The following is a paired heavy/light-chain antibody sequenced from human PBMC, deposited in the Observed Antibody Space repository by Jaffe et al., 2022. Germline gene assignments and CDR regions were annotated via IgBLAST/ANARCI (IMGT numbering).Heavy chain of an antibody. CDR1: GFTFSDYY. J-gene: IGHJ4*02. CDR2: ISSSGSTI. Sequence: QVQLVESGGGLVKPGGSLRLSCAASGFTFSDYYMSWIRQAPGKGLEWVSYISSSGSTIYYADSVKGRFTISRDNAKNSLYLQMNSLRAEDTAVYYCAREYSGYDYYFDYWGQGTLVTVSS. D-gene: IGHD5-12*01. CDR3: AREYSGYDYYFDY. V-gene: IGHV3-11*01.
Light chain of an antibody. CDR3: QQYGSSPRWT. V-gene: IGKV3-20*01. J-gene: IGKJ1*01. CDR2: GAS. CDR1: QSVSSSY. Sequence: EIVLTQSPGTLSLSPGERATLSCRASQSVSSSYLAWYQQKPGQAPRLLIYGASSRATGIPDRFSGSGSGTDFTLTISRLEPEDFAVYYCQQYGSSPRWTFGQGTKVEIK.